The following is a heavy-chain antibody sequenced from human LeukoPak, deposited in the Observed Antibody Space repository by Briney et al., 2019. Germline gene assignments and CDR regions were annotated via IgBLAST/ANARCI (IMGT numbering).Heavy chain of an antibody. Sequence: GGSLRLSCAASGFTFSSYAMSWVRQAPGKGLEWVSAISGSGGSTYYADSLKGRFTISRDNSKSTLFLQMNSLRAEDTAVYYCAKDPRVGSRVATPCHWGQGTLVTVSS. D-gene: IGHD5-24*01. CDR3: AKDPRVGSRVATPCH. J-gene: IGHJ4*02. CDR2: ISGSGGST. V-gene: IGHV3-23*01. CDR1: GFTFSSYA.